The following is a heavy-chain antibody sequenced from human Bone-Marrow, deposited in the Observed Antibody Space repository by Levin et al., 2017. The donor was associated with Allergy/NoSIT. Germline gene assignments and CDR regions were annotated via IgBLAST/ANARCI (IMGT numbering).Heavy chain of an antibody. J-gene: IGHJ6*02. V-gene: IGHV3-30*18. Sequence: HPGESLKISCAASGFTFSSYGMHWFRQAPGKGLEWVAVISYDGSNKYYADSVKGRFTISRDNSKNTLYLQMNSLRAEDTAVYYCAKGNYQYSGSYYYYYYGMDVWGQGTTVTVSS. D-gene: IGHD1-26*01. CDR3: AKGNYQYSGSYYYYYYGMDV. CDR2: ISYDGSNK. CDR1: GFTFSSYG.